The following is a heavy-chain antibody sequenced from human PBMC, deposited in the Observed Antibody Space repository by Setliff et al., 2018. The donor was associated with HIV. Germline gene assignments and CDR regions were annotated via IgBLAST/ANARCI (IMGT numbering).Heavy chain of an antibody. Sequence: PSETLSLTCAVSGFSISSDTWSWIRQPPGKGLQWIGFIYNSEITNYNPSLKSRVTISLDMSKNQFSLKLTSVTAADTAVYYCARGGTSSNWFDPWGQGTLVTVSS. CDR2: IYNSEIT. CDR1: GFSISSDT. CDR3: ARGGTSSNWFDP. D-gene: IGHD2-2*01. J-gene: IGHJ5*02. V-gene: IGHV4-59*01.